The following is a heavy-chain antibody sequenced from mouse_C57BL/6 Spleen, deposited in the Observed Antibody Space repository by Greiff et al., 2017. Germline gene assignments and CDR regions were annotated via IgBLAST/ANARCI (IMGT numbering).Heavy chain of an antibody. CDR2: ISGGGGNT. V-gene: IGHV5-9*01. J-gene: IGHJ1*03. D-gene: IGHD2-1*01. CDR3: ARQSYYGNYGYFDV. CDR1: GFTFSSYT. Sequence: EVQLAESGGGLVKPGGSLKLSCAASGFTFSSYTMSWVRQTPEKRLEWVATISGGGGNTYYPDSVKGRFTISRDNAKNTLYLQMSSLRSEDTALYYCARQSYYGNYGYFDVWGTGTTVTVSS.